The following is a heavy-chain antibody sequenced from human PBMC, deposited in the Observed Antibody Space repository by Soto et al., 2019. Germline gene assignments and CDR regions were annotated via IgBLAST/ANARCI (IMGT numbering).Heavy chain of an antibody. D-gene: IGHD3-9*01. Sequence: GGSLRLSCAASGFTFSSYAMSWVRRAPGKGLEWVSAISGSGGSTYYADSVKGRFTISRDNSKNTLYLQMNSLRAEDTAVYYCAKDQGILHGYSITDAFDIWCQGTMVTVSS. CDR1: GFTFSSYA. J-gene: IGHJ3*02. V-gene: IGHV3-23*01. CDR3: AKDQGILHGYSITDAFDI. CDR2: ISGSGGST.